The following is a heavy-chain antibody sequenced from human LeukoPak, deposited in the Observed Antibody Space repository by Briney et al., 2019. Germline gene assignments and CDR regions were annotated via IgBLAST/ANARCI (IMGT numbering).Heavy chain of an antibody. Sequence: ASVTVSFKVSGYTLTELSMHWVRQAPGKGLEWMGGFDPEDGETIYAQKFQGRVTMTEDTSTDTAYMELSSLRSEDTAVYYCATAGWFPYYYGMDVWGQGTTVTVSS. D-gene: IGHD2-15*01. V-gene: IGHV1-24*01. CDR2: FDPEDGET. J-gene: IGHJ6*02. CDR3: ATAGWFPYYYGMDV. CDR1: GYTLTELS.